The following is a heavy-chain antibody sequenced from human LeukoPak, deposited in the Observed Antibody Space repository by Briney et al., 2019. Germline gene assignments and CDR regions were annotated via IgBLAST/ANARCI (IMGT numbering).Heavy chain of an antibody. D-gene: IGHD4-17*01. CDR1: GFTFSSYS. Sequence: PGGSLRLSCAASGFTFSSYSMNWVRQAPGKGLEWVSSISSSSSYIYYAGSVKGRFTISRDNAKNSLYLQMNSLRAEDTAVYYCARGDYASNSGFDYWGQGTLVTVSS. J-gene: IGHJ4*02. CDR3: ARGDYASNSGFDY. CDR2: ISSSSSYI. V-gene: IGHV3-21*01.